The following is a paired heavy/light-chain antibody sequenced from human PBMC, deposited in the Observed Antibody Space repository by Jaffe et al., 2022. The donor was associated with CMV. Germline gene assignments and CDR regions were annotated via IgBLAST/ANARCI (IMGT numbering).Light chain of an antibody. V-gene: IGKV1-12*01. CDR1: QGISSW. CDR3: QQANSFSYT. Sequence: DIQMTQSPSSVSASVGDRVTITCRASQGISSWLAWYQQKPGKAPKLLIYAASSLQSGVPSRFSGSGSGTDFTLTISSLQPEDFATYYCQQANSFSYTFGQGTKLEIK. CDR2: AAS. J-gene: IGKJ2*01.
Heavy chain of an antibody. Sequence: QVTLKESGPVLVKPTETLTLTCTVSGFSLSNARMGVSWIRQPPGKALEWLAHIFSNDEKSYSTSLKSRLTISKDTSKSQVVLTMTNMDPVDTATYYCARIPAYYYDSSGYAYFDLWGRGTLVTVSS. D-gene: IGHD3-22*01. CDR1: GFSLSNARMG. CDR2: IFSNDEK. V-gene: IGHV2-26*01. J-gene: IGHJ2*01. CDR3: ARIPAYYYDSSGYAYFDL.